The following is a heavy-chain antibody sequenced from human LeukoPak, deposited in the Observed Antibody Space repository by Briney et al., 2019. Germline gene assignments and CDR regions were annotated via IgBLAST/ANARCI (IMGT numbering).Heavy chain of an antibody. D-gene: IGHD3-22*01. CDR3: ARLGHYYDSSGYCLARANNAFDI. CDR2: IYPGESDT. Sequence: GEPLKISCKGSGYSFTSYWIGWLRKMPGRGLGWMGIIYPGESDTTYRPSLQAKVTITADKSISTAYLQWSSLKASDTAMYFCARLGHYYDSSGYCLARANNAFDIWSQGTMVTVSS. CDR1: GYSFTSYW. J-gene: IGHJ3*02. V-gene: IGHV5-51*01.